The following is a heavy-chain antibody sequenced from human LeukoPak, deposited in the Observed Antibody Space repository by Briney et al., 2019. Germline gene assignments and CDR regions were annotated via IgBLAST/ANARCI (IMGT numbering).Heavy chain of an antibody. J-gene: IGHJ5*02. CDR2: ISGSGDRT. V-gene: IGHV3-23*01. Sequence: PGGSLRLSCAASGFTFSNYAMSWVRQAPGKGLEWVSAISGSGDRTYHADSVKGRFTISRDNSKNTLYLHMNSLRAEDTAVYYCAKGYYGSGSYGWFDPWGQGTLVTVSS. D-gene: IGHD3-10*01. CDR3: AKGYYGSGSYGWFDP. CDR1: GFTFSNYA.